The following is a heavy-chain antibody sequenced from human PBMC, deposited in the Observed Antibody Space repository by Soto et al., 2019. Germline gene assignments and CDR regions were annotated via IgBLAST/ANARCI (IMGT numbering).Heavy chain of an antibody. CDR2: IDWDDDK. V-gene: IGHV2-70*04. Sequence: SGPTLVNPTQPLTLTCAFSGFSLSTSGVRVSWIRQPPGKAPEWLARIDWDDDKFYSTSLKTRLTISKDTSKNQVVLIMTNMVPVDTATYYCARNAATVVNAFDIWGQGTMVTVSS. D-gene: IGHD4-17*01. J-gene: IGHJ3*02. CDR3: ARNAATVVNAFDI. CDR1: GFSLSTSGVR.